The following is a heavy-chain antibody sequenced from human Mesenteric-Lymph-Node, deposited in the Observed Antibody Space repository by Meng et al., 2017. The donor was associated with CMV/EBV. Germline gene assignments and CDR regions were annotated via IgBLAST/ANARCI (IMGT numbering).Heavy chain of an antibody. CDR2: IIPIFGTA. V-gene: IGHV1-69*06. CDR1: GGTFSTYA. J-gene: IGHJ4*02. CDR3: ARAVVPAARPLGRYFDY. D-gene: IGHD2-2*02. Sequence: SVKVSCKASGGTFSTYAISWVRQAPGQGLEWMGRIIPIFGTAHYAQKFQGRVTITADKSTSTAYMELSSLRSEDTAVYYCARAVVPAARPLGRYFDYWGQGTLVTVSS.